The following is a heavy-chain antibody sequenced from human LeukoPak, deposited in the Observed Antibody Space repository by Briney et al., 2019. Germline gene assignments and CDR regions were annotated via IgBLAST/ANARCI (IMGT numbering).Heavy chain of an antibody. D-gene: IGHD3-10*01. CDR1: GFTFSSYA. CDR2: ISSNGGST. Sequence: GGSLRLSXAASGFTFSSYAMHWVRQAPGKGLEYVSAISSNGGSTYYANSVKGRFTISRDNSKNTLYLQMGSLRAEDMAVYYCARGITAGSFDIWGQGTMVTVSS. CDR3: ARGITAGSFDI. J-gene: IGHJ3*02. V-gene: IGHV3-64*01.